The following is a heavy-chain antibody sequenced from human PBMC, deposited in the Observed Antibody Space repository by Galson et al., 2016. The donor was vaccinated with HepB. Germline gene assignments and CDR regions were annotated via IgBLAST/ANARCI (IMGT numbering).Heavy chain of an antibody. V-gene: IGHV1-69*06. CDR3: ATSLRFFDWLFKFYFDN. D-gene: IGHD3-9*01. CDR2: IIPTSGTT. CDR1: GGTFNKYD. J-gene: IGHJ4*02. Sequence: SVKVSCKASGGTFNKYDINWVRQAPGQGPEWVGGIIPTSGTTDYAPKLQARVTITADTSTSTAYVELRSLRSEDTAGYYCATSLRFFDWLFKFYFDNWGQGTLVTVSS.